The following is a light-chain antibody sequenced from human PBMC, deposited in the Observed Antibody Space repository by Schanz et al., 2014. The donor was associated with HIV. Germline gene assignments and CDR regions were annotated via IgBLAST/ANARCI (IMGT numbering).Light chain of an antibody. Sequence: TQSPVTLSVSPGERATLSCRASQSVSSNLAWYQQKPGQAPRLLIHDASNRATGIPARFSGSGSGTDFTLTISSVEPEDYAMYYCQQYGSPPWTFGQGTKVEVK. J-gene: IGKJ1*01. V-gene: IGKV3-20*01. CDR2: DAS. CDR3: QQYGSPPWT. CDR1: QSVSSN.